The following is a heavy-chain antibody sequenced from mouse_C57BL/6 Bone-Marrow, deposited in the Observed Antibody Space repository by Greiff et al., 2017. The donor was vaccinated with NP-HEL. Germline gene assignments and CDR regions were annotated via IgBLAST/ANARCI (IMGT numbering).Heavy chain of an antibody. Sequence: QVQLQQPGAELVRPGSSVKLSCKASGYTFTSYWMHWVKQRPIQGLEWIGNIYPSDSETHYNQKFKDKATLTVDKSSSTAYMQLSSLTSEDSAVYYCARGGVYYDFSYAMDYWGQGTSVTVSS. CDR3: ARGGVYYDFSYAMDY. V-gene: IGHV1-52*01. D-gene: IGHD2-4*01. J-gene: IGHJ4*01. CDR2: IYPSDSET. CDR1: GYTFTSYW.